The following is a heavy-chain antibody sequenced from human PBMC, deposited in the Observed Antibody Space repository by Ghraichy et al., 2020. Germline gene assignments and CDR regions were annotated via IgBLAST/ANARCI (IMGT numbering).Heavy chain of an antibody. V-gene: IGHV6-1*01. CDR2: TYYRSKWYN. CDR3: ARDLGMATIRSYFWFDP. J-gene: IGHJ5*02. D-gene: IGHD5-24*01. CDR1: GDSVSSNSAA. Sequence: SQTLSLTCAISGDSVSSNSAAWNWIRQSPSRGLEWLGRTYYRSKWYNDYAVSVKSRITINPDTSKNQFSLQLNSVTPEDTAVYYCARDLGMATIRSYFWFDPWGQGTLVTVSS.